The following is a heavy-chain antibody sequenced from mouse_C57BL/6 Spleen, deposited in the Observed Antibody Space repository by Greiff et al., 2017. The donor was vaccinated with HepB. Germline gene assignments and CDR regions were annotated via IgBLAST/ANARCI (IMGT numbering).Heavy chain of an antibody. D-gene: IGHD1-1*01. CDR1: GYTFTDYY. J-gene: IGHJ3*01. CDR2: IYPGSGNT. V-gene: IGHV1-76*01. Sequence: VQLQQSGAELVRPGASVKLSCKASGYTFTDYYINWVKQRPGQGLEWIARIYPGSGNTYYNEKFKGKATLTAEKSSSTAYMQLSSLTSEDSAVYFCARGNGSSYGWFAYWGQGTLVTVSA. CDR3: ARGNGSSYGWFAY.